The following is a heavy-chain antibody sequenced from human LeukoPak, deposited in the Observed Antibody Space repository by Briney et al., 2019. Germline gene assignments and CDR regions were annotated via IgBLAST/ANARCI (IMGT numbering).Heavy chain of an antibody. CDR1: GFSFSHYE. Sequence: GRSLRLSCAASGFSFSHYEMNWVRQAPGKGLEWVSYISSSGGTIYYADSVKGRFTISRDNAKTSLYLQMNSLRAEDTAVYYCAIAFSNPFDYWGQGTLVTVSS. D-gene: IGHD4-11*01. CDR2: ISSSGGTI. V-gene: IGHV3-48*03. J-gene: IGHJ4*02. CDR3: AIAFSNPFDY.